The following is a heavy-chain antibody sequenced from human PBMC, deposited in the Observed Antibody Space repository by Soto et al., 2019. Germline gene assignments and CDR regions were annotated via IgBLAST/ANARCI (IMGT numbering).Heavy chain of an antibody. CDR3: ARDGINFRGATDDAFDI. J-gene: IGHJ3*02. Sequence: ASVKVSCKASGYTFTSYGISWVRQAPGQGLEWMGWISAYNGSTNYAQKLQGRVTMTTDTSTSTAYMELRSLRSDDTAVYYCARDGINFRGATDDAFDIWGQGTMVTVSS. CDR1: GYTFTSYG. V-gene: IGHV1-18*04. CDR2: ISAYNGST. D-gene: IGHD1-26*01.